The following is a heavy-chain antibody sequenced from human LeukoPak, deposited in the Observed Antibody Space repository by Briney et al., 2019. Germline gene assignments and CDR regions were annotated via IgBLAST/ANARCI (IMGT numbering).Heavy chain of an antibody. CDR1: GFTFSDYY. CDR3: ARDAPSDDYGDYDPFDY. J-gene: IGHJ4*02. Sequence: GGSLRLSCAASGFTFSDYYMSWIRQAPGKGLEWVSYISSSGSTIYYADSVKGQFTISRDNAKNSLYLQMNSLRAEDTAVYYCARDAPSDDYGDYDPFDYWGQGTLVTVSS. D-gene: IGHD4-17*01. V-gene: IGHV3-11*04. CDR2: ISSSGSTI.